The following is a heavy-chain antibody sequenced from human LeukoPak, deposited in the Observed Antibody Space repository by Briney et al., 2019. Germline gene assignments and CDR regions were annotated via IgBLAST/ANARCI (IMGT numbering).Heavy chain of an antibody. V-gene: IGHV3-21*01. CDR3: ATSGYSSSLNPY. D-gene: IGHD6-13*01. CDR1: GFTFSSYS. J-gene: IGHJ4*02. CDR2: ISSSSSYI. Sequence: SGGSLRLSCAASGFTFSSYSMNWVRQAPGKGLEWVSSISSSSSYIYYADSVKGRFTISRDNAKNSLYLQMNGLRAEDTAVYYCATSGYSSSLNPYWGQGTLVTVSS.